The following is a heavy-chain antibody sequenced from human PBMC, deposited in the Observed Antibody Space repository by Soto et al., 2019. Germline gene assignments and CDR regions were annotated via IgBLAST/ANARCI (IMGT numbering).Heavy chain of an antibody. J-gene: IGHJ3*02. Sequence: SETLSLTCTVAGGAISSYYWSWIRQPPGKGLEWIGYIYYSGSTNYNPSLKSRVTISVDTSKNQFSLKLSSVTAADTAVYYCARRGDGYKRAFDIWGQGTMVTVSS. V-gene: IGHV4-59*01. D-gene: IGHD5-12*01. CDR1: GGAISSYY. CDR3: ARRGDGYKRAFDI. CDR2: IYYSGST.